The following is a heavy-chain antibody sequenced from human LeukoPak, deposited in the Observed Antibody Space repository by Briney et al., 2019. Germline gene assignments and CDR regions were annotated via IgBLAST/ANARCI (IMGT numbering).Heavy chain of an antibody. CDR3: AKAADNFDI. CDR1: GFAFGSSG. J-gene: IGHJ3*02. D-gene: IGHD3-9*01. Sequence: GGSLRLSCAASGFAFGSSGMHWVRQAPGKGLEWVAVILYDGSTKYYADSVKGRFIISRDNSKQTLYLQINNLRAEDTAVYYCAKAADNFDIWGQGTMVTVSS. V-gene: IGHV3-30*18. CDR2: ILYDGSTK.